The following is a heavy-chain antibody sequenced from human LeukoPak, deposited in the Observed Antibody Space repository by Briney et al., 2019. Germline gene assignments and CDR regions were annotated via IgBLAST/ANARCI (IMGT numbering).Heavy chain of an antibody. D-gene: IGHD2-2*02. J-gene: IGHJ4*02. CDR2: IYTSGST. V-gene: IGHV4-61*02. Sequence: SETLSLTCTVSGGSIGSGSYYWSWIRQPAGKGLEWIGRIYTSGSTNYNPSLKSRVTISVDTSKNQFSLKLSSVTAAGTAVYYCATSLYPHFDYWGQGTLVTVSS. CDR1: GGSIGSGSYY. CDR3: ATSLYPHFDY.